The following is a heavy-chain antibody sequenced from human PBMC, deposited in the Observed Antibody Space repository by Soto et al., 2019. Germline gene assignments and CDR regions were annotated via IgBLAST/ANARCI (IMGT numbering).Heavy chain of an antibody. CDR1: GFTFSSYS. CDR3: ARDSYDSSGYERDFYY. Sequence: EVQLVESGGGLVQPGGSLRLSCAASGFTFSSYSMNWVRQAPGKGLEWVSYISSSSSTIYYADSVKGRFTISRDNAKNSLYLQMNSLRDEDTAVYYCARDSYDSSGYERDFYYWGQGTLVTVSS. D-gene: IGHD3-22*01. V-gene: IGHV3-48*02. J-gene: IGHJ4*02. CDR2: ISSSSSTI.